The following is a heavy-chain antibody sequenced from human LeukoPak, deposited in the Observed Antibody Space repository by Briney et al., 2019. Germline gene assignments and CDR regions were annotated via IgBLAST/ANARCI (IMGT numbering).Heavy chain of an antibody. Sequence: SGTLSLTCAVYGGSFSGYYWSWIRQPPGKGLEWMGEINHSGSTNYNPSLRSRGTMSVDTSKNQFSLKLSSVTAADTAVYYCTRGGGSYRNYFDYWGQGTLVTVSS. CDR3: TRGGGSYRNYFDY. J-gene: IGHJ4*02. D-gene: IGHD1-26*01. V-gene: IGHV4-34*01. CDR1: GGSFSGYY. CDR2: INHSGST.